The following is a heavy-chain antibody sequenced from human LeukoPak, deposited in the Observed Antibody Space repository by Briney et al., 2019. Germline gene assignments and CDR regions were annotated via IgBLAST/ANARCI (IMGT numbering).Heavy chain of an antibody. J-gene: IGHJ4*02. CDR2: TSSSSSYI. Sequence: GGSLRLSCAASGFTFSSYSMNWVRQAPGKGLEWVSSTSSSSSYIYYADSVKGRFTISRDNAKNSLYLQMNSLRAEDTAVYYCARGTLYYYDSSGYYWTDYWGQGTLVTVSS. CDR3: ARGTLYYYDSSGYYWTDY. CDR1: GFTFSSYS. V-gene: IGHV3-21*01. D-gene: IGHD3-22*01.